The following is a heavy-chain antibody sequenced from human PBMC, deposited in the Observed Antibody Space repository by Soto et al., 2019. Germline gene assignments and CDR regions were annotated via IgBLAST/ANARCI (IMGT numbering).Heavy chain of an antibody. CDR1: GFTFSSYS. Sequence: GGALRLSCAASGFTFSSYSMNWVRQAPGKGLEWVSSISSSSSYIYYADSVKGRFTISRDNAKNSLYLQMNSLRAEDTAVYYCARDSDYDFWSGYYTPVDYWGQGTLVTVSS. D-gene: IGHD3-3*01. V-gene: IGHV3-21*01. J-gene: IGHJ4*02. CDR2: ISSSSSYI. CDR3: ARDSDYDFWSGYYTPVDY.